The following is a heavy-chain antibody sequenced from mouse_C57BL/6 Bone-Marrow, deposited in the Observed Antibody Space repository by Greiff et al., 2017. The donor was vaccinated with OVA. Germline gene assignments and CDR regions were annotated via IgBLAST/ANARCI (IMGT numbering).Heavy chain of an antibody. CDR3: TTGELLDY. D-gene: IGHD4-1*01. CDR1: GFNIKDDY. J-gene: IGHJ2*01. CDR2: IYPENGDT. Sequence: EVKLQQSGAELVRPGASVKLSCTASGFNIKDDYMHWVKQRPEQGLEWIGWIYPENGDTEYASKFQGKATITADTSSNTAYLQLSSLTSEDTAVYYCTTGELLDYWGQGTTLTVSS. V-gene: IGHV14-4*01.